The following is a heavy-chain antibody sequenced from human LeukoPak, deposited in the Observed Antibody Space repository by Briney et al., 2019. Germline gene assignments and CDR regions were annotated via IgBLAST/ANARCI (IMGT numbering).Heavy chain of an antibody. CDR2: IKPDGSEI. CDR3: ATSRFYLES. V-gene: IGHV3-7*01. J-gene: IGHJ4*02. CDR1: GLTFSNYW. Sequence: GGSLRLSSAASGLTFSNYWMSWVRQAPEKGLEWVAKIKPDGSEIYHVDSVQGRFTISRDNAKNSLYLQMNSLRAEDTAVYYCATSRFYLESWGQGTLVTVSS.